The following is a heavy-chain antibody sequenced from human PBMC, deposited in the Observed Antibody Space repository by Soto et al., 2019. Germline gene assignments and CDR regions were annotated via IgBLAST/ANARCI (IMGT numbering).Heavy chain of an antibody. CDR3: ARQLVEYSSPDAFDI. V-gene: IGHV4-59*08. D-gene: IGHD6-6*01. J-gene: IGHJ3*02. Sequence: ETLSLTCTVSGGSISSYYWSWIRQPPGKGLEWIGYIYYSGSTNYNPSLKSRVTISVDTSKNQFSLKLSSVTAADTAVYYCARQLVEYSSPDAFDIWGQGTMVTVSS. CDR1: GGSISSYY. CDR2: IYYSGST.